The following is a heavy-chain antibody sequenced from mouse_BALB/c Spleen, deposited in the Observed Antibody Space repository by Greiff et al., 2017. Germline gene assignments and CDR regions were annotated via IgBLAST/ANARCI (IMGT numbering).Heavy chain of an antibody. CDR3: ARSTDIANWAWFAY. CDR2: IYPGDGDT. CDR1: GYTFTSYW. J-gene: IGHJ3*01. D-gene: IGHD4-1*01. V-gene: IGHV1-87*01. Sequence: VQLVESGAELARPGASVKLSCKASGYTFTSYWMQWVKQRPGQGLEWIGAIYPGDGDTRYTQKFKGKATLTADKSSSTAYMQLSSLASEDSAVYYCARSTDIANWAWFAYWGQGTLVTVSA.